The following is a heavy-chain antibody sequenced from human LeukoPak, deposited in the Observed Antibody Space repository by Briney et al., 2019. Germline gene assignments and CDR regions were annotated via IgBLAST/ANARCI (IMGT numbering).Heavy chain of an antibody. CDR2: IIPIFGTA. D-gene: IGHD2-2*01. CDR1: GGTFSSYA. V-gene: IGHV1-69*13. Sequence: GASVTVSCKASGGTFSSYAISWVRQAPGQGLEWMGGIIPIFGTANYAQKFQGRVTITADGSTSTAYMELSSLRSEDTAVYYCARGAPKYCSSTSCFGDYYYYGMDVWGQGTTVTVSS. CDR3: ARGAPKYCSSTSCFGDYYYYGMDV. J-gene: IGHJ6*02.